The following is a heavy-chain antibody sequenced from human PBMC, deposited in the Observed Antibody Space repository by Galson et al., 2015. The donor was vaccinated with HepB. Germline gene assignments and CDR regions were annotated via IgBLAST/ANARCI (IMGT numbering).Heavy chain of an antibody. CDR3: ARNPSSYDYYSMDV. CDR2: VSSGSTGK. V-gene: IGHV3-48*01. CDR1: GFSFTSHS. J-gene: IGHJ6*02. Sequence: SLRLSCANSGFSFTSHSMNWVRQAPGKGLEWVAYVSSGSTGKYYADSVKGRFTISRDNAKSSLYLYMNDSRAEDTAVYYCARNPSSYDYYSMDVWGQGTTVIVSS.